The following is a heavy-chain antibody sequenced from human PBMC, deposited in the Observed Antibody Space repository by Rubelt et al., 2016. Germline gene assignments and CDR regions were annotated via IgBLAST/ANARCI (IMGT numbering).Heavy chain of an antibody. V-gene: IGHV3-30*03. Sequence: VQLVESGGGLVQPGGSLRLSCAASGFTFSSYSMNWVRQAPGKGLEWVAVISYDGSNKYYADSVKGRFTISRDNSKNTLYLQMNSRRAEDTAVDYCARDTYCSGGSCYGLDAFDIWGQGTMVTVSS. J-gene: IGHJ3*02. CDR2: ISYDGSNK. D-gene: IGHD2-15*01. CDR3: ARDTYCSGGSCYGLDAFDI. CDR1: GFTFSSYS.